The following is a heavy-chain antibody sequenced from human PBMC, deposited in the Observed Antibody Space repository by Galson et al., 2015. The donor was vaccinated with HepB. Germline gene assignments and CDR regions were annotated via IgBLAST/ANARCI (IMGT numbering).Heavy chain of an antibody. V-gene: IGHV3-NL1*01. CDR2: ISSGGSS. J-gene: IGHJ6*03. CDR1: GFTFSSYG. Sequence: SLRLSCAASGFTFSSYGMHWVRQAPGKGLEWVAVISSGGSSDYADAVKGRFTISRDHSKNTIFLQMNSLRLEDTAVYYCARAERGETARYYYMDVWGRGTTVTVSS. CDR3: ARAERGETARYYYMDV. D-gene: IGHD1-1*01.